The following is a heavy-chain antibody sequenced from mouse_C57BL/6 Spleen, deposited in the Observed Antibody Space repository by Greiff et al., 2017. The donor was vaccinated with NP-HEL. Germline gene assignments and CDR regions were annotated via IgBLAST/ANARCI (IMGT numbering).Heavy chain of an antibody. V-gene: IGHV1-76*01. CDR2: IYPGSGNT. CDR1: GYTFTDYY. CDR3: ASAYYSNYFFAY. Sequence: FQLQQSGAELVRPGASVKLSCKASGYTFTDYYINWVKQRPGQGLEWIARIYPGSGNTYYNEKFKGKATLTAEKSSSTAYMQLSSLTSEDSAVYFCASAYYSNYFFAYWGQGTLVTVSA. J-gene: IGHJ3*01. D-gene: IGHD2-5*01.